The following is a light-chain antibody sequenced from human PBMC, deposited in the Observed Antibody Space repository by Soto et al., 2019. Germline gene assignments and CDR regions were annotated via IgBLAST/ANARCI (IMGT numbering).Light chain of an antibody. CDR2: GAS. Sequence: AIRMTQSPSSFSASTGDRVTITCRANQGINSYLAWYQQKPGKAPRLLIYGASTLQRGVPSRFSGSGSGTDFTLTISCLQSEDFATYYCQQYYSYPLTFGQGTRLEVK. V-gene: IGKV1-8*01. CDR1: QGINSY. J-gene: IGKJ5*01. CDR3: QQYYSYPLT.